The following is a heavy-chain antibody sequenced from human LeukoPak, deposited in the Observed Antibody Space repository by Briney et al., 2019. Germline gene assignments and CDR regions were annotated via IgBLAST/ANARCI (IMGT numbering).Heavy chain of an antibody. J-gene: IGHJ3*02. D-gene: IGHD3-10*01. CDR1: GFTFSNYW. V-gene: IGHV3-7*01. Sequence: GGSLRLSSAASGFTFSNYWMSWVRQAPGKGLEWVANIKQYGSEKYYVDSVKGRFTISRDNAKNSLYLQMNSLRAEDTAVYYCARGDYFGSGTSFIDAFDIWGQGTMVTVS. CDR2: IKQYGSEK. CDR3: ARGDYFGSGTSFIDAFDI.